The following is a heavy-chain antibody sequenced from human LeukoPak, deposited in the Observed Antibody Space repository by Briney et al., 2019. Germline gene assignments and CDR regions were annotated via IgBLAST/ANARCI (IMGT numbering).Heavy chain of an antibody. D-gene: IGHD2-2*02. J-gene: IGHJ5*02. CDR2: IRYDGSNK. CDR3: AKDPYCSSTSCSTGWFDP. CDR1: GFTFSSYG. Sequence: GGPLRLSCAASGFTFSSYGMHWVRQAPGKGLEWVAFIRYDGSNKYYADSVKGRFTISRDNSKNTLYLQMNSLRAEDTAVCYCAKDPYCSSTSCSTGWFDPWGQGTLVTVSS. V-gene: IGHV3-30*02.